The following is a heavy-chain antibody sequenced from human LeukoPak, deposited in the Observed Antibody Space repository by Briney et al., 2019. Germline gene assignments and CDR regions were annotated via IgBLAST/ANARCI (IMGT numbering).Heavy chain of an antibody. D-gene: IGHD1-26*01. V-gene: IGHV3-9*01. CDR1: GFTFDDYA. CDR2: ISWNSGSI. J-gene: IGHJ1*01. CDR3: AKVRGPRELGAEYFQH. Sequence: PGGSLRLSCAASGFTFDDYAMHWVRQAPGKGLEWVSGISWNSGSIGYADSVKGRFTISRDNAKNSLYLQMNSLRAEDTALYYCAKVRGPRELGAEYFQHWGQGTLVTVSS.